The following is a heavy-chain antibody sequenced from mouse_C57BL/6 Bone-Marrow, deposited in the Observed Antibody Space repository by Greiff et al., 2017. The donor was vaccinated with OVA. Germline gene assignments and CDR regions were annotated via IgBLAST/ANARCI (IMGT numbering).Heavy chain of an antibody. D-gene: IGHD2-2*01. J-gene: IGHJ3*01. V-gene: IGHV1-47*01. CDR2: FHPYNDDT. CDR3: ARRGYDGGFAY. CDR1: GSTFTTYP. Sequence: QVQLQQSGAELVKPGASVKMSCKASGSTFTTYPIESMKQNHGKSLEWLGNFHPYNDDTQYNEQFKGKATLTVEKSSSTRYLVLRRVTSDDAAVYYCARRGYDGGFAYWGQGTLVTVSA.